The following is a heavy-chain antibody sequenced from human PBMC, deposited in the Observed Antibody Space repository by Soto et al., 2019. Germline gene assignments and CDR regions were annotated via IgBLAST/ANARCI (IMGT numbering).Heavy chain of an antibody. CDR3: AREIVVVTDDAFDI. Sequence: GSLRLSCAASGXTFSSYWMHWVRQAPGKGLELVAFILYEGSNKYYADSVKGRFTISRDNSKNTLYLQMNSLRAEETAVYYCAREIVVVTDDAFDIWGQGKMVTV. D-gene: IGHD2-21*02. V-gene: IGHV3-33*01. J-gene: IGHJ3*02. CDR1: GXTFSSYW. CDR2: ILYEGSNK.